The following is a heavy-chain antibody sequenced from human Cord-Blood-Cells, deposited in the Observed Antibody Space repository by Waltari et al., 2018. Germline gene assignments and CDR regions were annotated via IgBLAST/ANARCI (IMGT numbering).Heavy chain of an antibody. J-gene: IGHJ6*02. CDR1: GGSISSYY. V-gene: IGHV4-4*07. Sequence: QVQLQESGPGLVKPSETLSLTCTVSGGSISSYYWSWIRQPAGKGLGWIGRIYSSGSTNYTPALKSLVTMSVDTSKNQFSLKLSSVTAADTAVYYCARDSVVATRRRYYYYGMDVWGQGTTVTVSS. CDR2: IYSSGST. D-gene: IGHD5-12*01. CDR3: ARDSVVATRRRYYYYGMDV.